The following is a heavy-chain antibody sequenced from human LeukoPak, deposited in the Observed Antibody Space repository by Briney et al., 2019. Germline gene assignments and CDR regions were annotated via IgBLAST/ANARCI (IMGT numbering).Heavy chain of an antibody. CDR3: AHRAGVDGDLDY. J-gene: IGHJ4*02. V-gene: IGHV2-5*02. CDR1: GFSLSTSGVG. D-gene: IGHD4-17*01. Sequence: KMPGPTLVNPTQTLTLTCTFSGFSLSTSGVGVGWIRQPPGKALEWLALIFWDDDKRYSPSLRSRLTITKDTSKNLVVLTMTNMGPVDTATYYCAHRAGVDGDLDYWGQGTLVTVSS. CDR2: IFWDDDK.